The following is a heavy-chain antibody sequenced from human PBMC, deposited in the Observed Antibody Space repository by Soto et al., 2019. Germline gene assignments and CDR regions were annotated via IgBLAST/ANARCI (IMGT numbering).Heavy chain of an antibody. V-gene: IGHV3-21*01. Sequence: EVQLVESGGGLVKPGGSLRLSCAASGFTFSSNTMTWVRQAPGKGLEWVSSISSSSSFIYYADSVKGRFTISRDNAKNSLTLQMTSLRADETAVYYCARDTCRDSVGYCSYWGQGTLVTVSS. CDR1: GFTFSSNT. CDR3: ARDTCRDSVGYCSY. D-gene: IGHD3-22*01. J-gene: IGHJ4*02. CDR2: ISSSSSFI.